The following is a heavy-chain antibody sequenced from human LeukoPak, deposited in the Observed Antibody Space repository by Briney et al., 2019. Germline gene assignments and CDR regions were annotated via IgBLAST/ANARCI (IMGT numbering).Heavy chain of an antibody. Sequence: PSETLSLTCTVSGFSISSGHYWGWVRQPPGAGLEWIGSVYQSGTTYYNPSLKSRVTISVDTSKNQFSLKLSSVTAADTAVYYCARGSGDYFGVNWFDPWGQGTLVTVSS. D-gene: IGHD4-17*01. CDR3: ARGSGDYFGVNWFDP. V-gene: IGHV4-38-2*02. CDR2: VYQSGTT. CDR1: GFSISSGHY. J-gene: IGHJ5*02.